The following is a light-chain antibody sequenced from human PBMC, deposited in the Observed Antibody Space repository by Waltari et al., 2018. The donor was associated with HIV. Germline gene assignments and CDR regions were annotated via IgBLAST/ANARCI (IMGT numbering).Light chain of an antibody. CDR3: QQYGMSPRT. Sequence: PGERATLSCRASQSVGSNYLAWYQQRPGQAPRLLIYDTSMRATGIADRFSGGGSGTDFTLTISRLEPEDFAVYYCQQYGMSPRTFGQGTKVEIK. CDR1: QSVGSNY. J-gene: IGKJ1*01. V-gene: IGKV3-20*01. CDR2: DTS.